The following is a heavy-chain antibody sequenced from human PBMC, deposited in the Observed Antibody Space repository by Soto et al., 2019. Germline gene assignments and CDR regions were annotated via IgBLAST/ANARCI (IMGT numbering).Heavy chain of an antibody. V-gene: IGHV1-2*04. CDR1: GYTFTGYY. Sequence: GASVKVSCKASGYTFTGYYMHWVRQAPGQGLEWMGWINPNSGGTNYAQKFQGWVTMTRDTSISTAYMELSRLRSDDTAVYYCAREMPTARNHDAFDSWGQGTMVTVSS. D-gene: IGHD1-1*01. J-gene: IGHJ3*02. CDR2: INPNSGGT. CDR3: AREMPTARNHDAFDS.